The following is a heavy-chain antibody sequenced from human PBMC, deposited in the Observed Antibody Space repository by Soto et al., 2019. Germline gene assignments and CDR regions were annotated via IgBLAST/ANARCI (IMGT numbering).Heavy chain of an antibody. D-gene: IGHD2-15*01. V-gene: IGHV3-33*01. Sequence: QVQLVESGGGVVQPGRSLRLSCAASGFSFNTYGMHWVRQAPGKGLEWVAVIWSDGRNKFYADSVKGRFTISRDNSKDTFYLQMNSLRAEDTAVYYCVRDNVVGLFYFDYWGQGTLVTVSS. J-gene: IGHJ4*02. CDR1: GFSFNTYG. CDR3: VRDNVVGLFYFDY. CDR2: IWSDGRNK.